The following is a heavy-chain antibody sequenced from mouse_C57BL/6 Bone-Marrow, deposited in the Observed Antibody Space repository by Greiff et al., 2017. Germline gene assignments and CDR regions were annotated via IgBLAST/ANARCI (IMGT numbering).Heavy chain of an antibody. CDR3: TREPNYYGSSHYFDY. V-gene: IGHV1-5*01. CDR2: IYPGNSDT. Sequence: EVQLQQSGTVLARPGASVKMSCKTSGYTFTSYWMHWVKQRPGQGLEWIGAIYPGNSDTSYNQKFKGKAKLTAVTSASTAYMELSSLTNEDSAVYYCTREPNYYGSSHYFDYWCQGTTLTVSS. D-gene: IGHD1-1*01. J-gene: IGHJ2*01. CDR1: GYTFTSYW.